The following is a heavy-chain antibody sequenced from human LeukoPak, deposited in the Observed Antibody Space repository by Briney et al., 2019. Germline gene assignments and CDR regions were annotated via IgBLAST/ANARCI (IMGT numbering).Heavy chain of an antibody. CDR2: ISINRGNT. CDR3: ARSYSSGWYAWATYYYYYMDV. CDR1: GYTSTNYG. V-gene: IGHV1-18*01. J-gene: IGHJ6*03. Sequence: ASVKVSCKASGYTSTNYGISWVRQAPGQGLEWMGWISINRGNTNYAQKFQGRVTMTRDTSISTAYMELSRLRSDDTAVYYCARSYSSGWYAWATYYYYYMDVWGKGTTVTISS. D-gene: IGHD6-19*01.